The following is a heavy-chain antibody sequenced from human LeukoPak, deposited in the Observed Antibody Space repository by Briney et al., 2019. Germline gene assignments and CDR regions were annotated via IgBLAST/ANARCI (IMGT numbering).Heavy chain of an antibody. V-gene: IGHV4-34*01. CDR1: GGSFSGYY. J-gene: IGHJ4*02. Sequence: KTSETLSLTCAVYGGSFSGYYWSWIRQPPGKGLEWIGEINHSGSTNYNPSLKSRVTISVDTSKNQFSLKLSSVTAADTAVYYCARSEYSGSYRYFDYWGQGTLVTVSS. CDR2: INHSGST. CDR3: ARSEYSGSYRYFDY. D-gene: IGHD1-26*01.